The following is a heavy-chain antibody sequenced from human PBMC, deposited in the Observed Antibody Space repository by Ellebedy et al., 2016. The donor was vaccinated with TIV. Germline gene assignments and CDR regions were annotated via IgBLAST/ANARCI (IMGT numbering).Heavy chain of an antibody. CDR2: ISSSSSYT. CDR1: GFTFSDYY. Sequence: GESLKISCAASGFTFSDYYMSWIRQAPGKGLEWVSYISSSSSYTNYADSVKGRFTISRDNAKNSLYLQMNSLRAEDTAVYYCARRQTESYGMDVWGQGTTVTVSS. J-gene: IGHJ6*02. CDR3: ARRQTESYGMDV. V-gene: IGHV3-11*06. D-gene: IGHD1-14*01.